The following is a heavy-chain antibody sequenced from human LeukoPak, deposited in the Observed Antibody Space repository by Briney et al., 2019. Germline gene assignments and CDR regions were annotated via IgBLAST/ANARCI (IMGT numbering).Heavy chain of an antibody. CDR3: ANIGGSSSFDY. J-gene: IGHJ4*02. CDR2: IYTSGST. V-gene: IGHV4-4*07. Sequence: SETLSLTCTVSGASIDSYFWSWLRQPAGKGLEYLGHIYTSGSTNYNPSVKSRLIMSRDTSRNRFSLRLTSVTAADTAVYYCANIGGSSSFDYWGQGTLVTVSS. CDR1: GASIDSYF. D-gene: IGHD1-26*01.